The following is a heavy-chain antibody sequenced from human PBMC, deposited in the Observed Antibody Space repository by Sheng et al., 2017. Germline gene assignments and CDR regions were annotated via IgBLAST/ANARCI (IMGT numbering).Heavy chain of an antibody. D-gene: IGHD1-26*01. V-gene: IGHV3-30*06. J-gene: IGHJ4*02. CDR1: GFVFRNYC. Sequence: QAQLVESGGGVVQPGRSLRLSCAASGFVFRNYCMHWVRQAPGKGLEWVAIIFYDGSNQYYADSVKGRFTVSRDNRKNTLYLQLNSLRTEDTAVYYCASGVGATRYFDNWGLGTLVTVSS. CDR2: IFYDGSNQ. CDR3: ASGVGATRYFDN.